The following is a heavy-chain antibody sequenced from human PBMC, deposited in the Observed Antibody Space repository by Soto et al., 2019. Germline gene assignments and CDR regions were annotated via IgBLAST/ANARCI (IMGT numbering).Heavy chain of an antibody. D-gene: IGHD1-1*01. V-gene: IGHV5-10-1*01. J-gene: IGHJ4*02. CDR2: IDPSDSYT. Sequence: GESLTISCQGSGYRFTNSWITWVRQMPGKGLEWMGRIDPSDSYTNYSPSFQGHVTISVDKSISTAYLQWSSLKASDTAIYYCARLGYGYYFDYWGQGTLVTVSS. CDR1: GYRFTNSW. CDR3: ARLGYGYYFDY.